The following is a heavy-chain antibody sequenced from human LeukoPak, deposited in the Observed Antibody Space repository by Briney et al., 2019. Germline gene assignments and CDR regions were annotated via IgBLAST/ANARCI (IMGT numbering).Heavy chain of an antibody. CDR3: ARGVRYCSGGSCYYWFDP. J-gene: IGHJ5*02. D-gene: IGHD2-15*01. CDR1: GGSISNYY. Sequence: KSSETLSLTCTVSGGSISNYYWNWIRQPPGKGLEWIGYIYYSGTTNYNPSLKSRVSMSVDTSKNQFSLKLSSVTAADTAVYYCARGVRYCSGGSCYYWFDPWGQGTLVTVSS. V-gene: IGHV4-59*01. CDR2: IYYSGTT.